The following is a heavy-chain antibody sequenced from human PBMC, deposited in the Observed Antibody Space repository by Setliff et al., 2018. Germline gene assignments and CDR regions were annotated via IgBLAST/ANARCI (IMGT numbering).Heavy chain of an antibody. CDR1: GGSISSYY. V-gene: IGHV4-4*07. CDR2: IYTSGST. J-gene: IGHJ4*02. Sequence: SETLSLTCTVSGGSISSYYWSWIRQPAGKGLEWIGRIYTSGSTNYNPSLKSRVTMSVDTSKNQFSLKLSSVTAADTAVYYCARGIITMVRGVITFSYYFGYWGQGTLVTVSS. D-gene: IGHD3-10*01. CDR3: ARGIITMVRGVITFSYYFGY.